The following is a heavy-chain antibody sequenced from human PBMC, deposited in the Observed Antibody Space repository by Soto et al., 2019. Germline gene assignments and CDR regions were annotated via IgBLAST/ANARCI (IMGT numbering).Heavy chain of an antibody. CDR1: GFTFSSYA. J-gene: IGHJ4*02. V-gene: IGHV3-23*01. D-gene: IGHD6-6*01. CDR2: ISGSGGST. Sequence: GGSLRLSCAASGFTFSSYAMSWVRQAPGKGLEWVSAISGSGGSTYYADSVKGRFTISRDNSKNTLYLQMNSLRAEDTAVYYCAKDRHIAARPGPRGVFDYWGQGTLVTVSS. CDR3: AKDRHIAARPGPRGVFDY.